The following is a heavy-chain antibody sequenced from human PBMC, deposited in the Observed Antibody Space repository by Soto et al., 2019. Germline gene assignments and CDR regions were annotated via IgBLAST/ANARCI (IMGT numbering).Heavy chain of an antibody. J-gene: IGHJ6*02. CDR3: ARVFGGYSSSPDYYYGMDV. CDR2: ISYDGSNK. V-gene: IGHV3-30-3*01. Sequence: PGGSLRLSCAASGFTFSSYAMHWVRQAPGKGLEWVAVISYDGSNKYYADSVKGRFTISRDNSKNTLYLQMNSLRAEDTAVYYCARVFGGYSSSPDYYYGMDVWGQGTTVTVSS. CDR1: GFTFSSYA. D-gene: IGHD6-6*01.